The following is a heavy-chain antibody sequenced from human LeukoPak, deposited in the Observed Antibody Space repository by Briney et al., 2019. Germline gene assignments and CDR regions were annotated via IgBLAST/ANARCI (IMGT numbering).Heavy chain of an antibody. Sequence: SETLSLTCTVSGGSVSSGSYYWSWIRQPPGKGLEWIGYIYYSGSTNYNPSLKSRVTISVDTSKNQFSLKLSSVTAADTAVYYCARTPVVRGNNWLDPWGQGTLVTVSS. V-gene: IGHV4-61*01. J-gene: IGHJ5*02. CDR3: ARTPVVRGNNWLDP. CDR1: GGSVSSGSYY. D-gene: IGHD3-10*01. CDR2: IYYSGST.